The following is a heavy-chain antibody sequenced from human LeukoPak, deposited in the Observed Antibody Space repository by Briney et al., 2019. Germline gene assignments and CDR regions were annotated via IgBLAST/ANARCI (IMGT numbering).Heavy chain of an antibody. CDR1: GFTFSSYG. J-gene: IGHJ3*02. Sequence: GGSLRLSCAASGFTFSSYGMHWVRQAPGKGLEWVAFIRYDGSNKYYADSVKGRFTTSRDNSKNTLYLQMNSLRAEDTAVYYCAKAKWFGEFVDAFDIWGQGTMVTVSS. D-gene: IGHD3-10*01. CDR2: IRYDGSNK. CDR3: AKAKWFGEFVDAFDI. V-gene: IGHV3-30*02.